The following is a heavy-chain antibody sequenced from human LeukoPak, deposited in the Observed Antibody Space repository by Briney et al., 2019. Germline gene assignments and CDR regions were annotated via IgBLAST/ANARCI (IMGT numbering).Heavy chain of an antibody. CDR1: GGTFSSYA. Sequence: SVKVSCKASGGTFSSYAISWVRRAPGQGLEWMGGIIPIFGTANYAQKFQGRVTITTDESTSTAYMELSSLRSEDTAVYYCARDLGATLSYYYYMDVWGKGTTVTVSS. V-gene: IGHV1-69*05. CDR2: IIPIFGTA. CDR3: ARDLGATLSYYYYMDV. D-gene: IGHD1-26*01. J-gene: IGHJ6*03.